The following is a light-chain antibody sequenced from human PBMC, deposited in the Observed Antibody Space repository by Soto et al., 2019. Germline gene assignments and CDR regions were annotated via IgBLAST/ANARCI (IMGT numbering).Light chain of an antibody. CDR3: QQYGSSPGT. CDR1: QTVTSNY. J-gene: IGKJ1*01. CDR2: GAS. V-gene: IGKV3-20*01. Sequence: EIVLTQSPGTLSSSPGERATLSCRASQTVTSNYLAWYQQKPGQAPRLLFFGASIRATGLPDRFSGGGSGTDFTLTISRLEPEVFAVYYCQQYGSSPGTFGQGTKVEVK.